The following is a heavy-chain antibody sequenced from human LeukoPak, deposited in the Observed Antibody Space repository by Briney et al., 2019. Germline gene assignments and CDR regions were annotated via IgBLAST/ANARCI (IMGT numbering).Heavy chain of an antibody. CDR2: IRGKPNNYAT. V-gene: IGHV3-73*01. CDR3: TRVKFSGYEIEY. D-gene: IGHD5-12*01. Sequence: GGSLTLSCAASGFTFSDSTVHWVRQASGKGLEWVGRIRGKPNNYATAYAASVKGRFAFSRDDSKNTAYLQMNSLRTEDTAVYYCTRVKFSGYEIEYWGQGTLVTVSS. CDR1: GFTFSDST. J-gene: IGHJ4*02.